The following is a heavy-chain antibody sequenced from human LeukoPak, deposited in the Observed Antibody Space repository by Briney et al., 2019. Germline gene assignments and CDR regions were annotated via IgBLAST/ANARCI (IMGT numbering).Heavy chain of an antibody. CDR3: ASPLPEREPGELAFDY. Sequence: SVKVSCKASGGTFSSYAISWVRQAPGQGLEWMGGIIPIFGTANYAQKFQGRVTITADESTSTAYMELSSLRSEDTAVYYCASPLPEREPGELAFDYWGQGTLVTVSS. V-gene: IGHV1-69*13. D-gene: IGHD5-24*01. J-gene: IGHJ4*02. CDR2: IIPIFGTA. CDR1: GGTFSSYA.